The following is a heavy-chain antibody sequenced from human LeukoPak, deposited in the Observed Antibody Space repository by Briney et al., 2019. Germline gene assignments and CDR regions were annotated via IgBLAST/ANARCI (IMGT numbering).Heavy chain of an antibody. D-gene: IGHD3-10*01. Sequence: SQTLSLTCTVSGGSISSGGYYWSWIRQHPGKGLEWIGYIYYSGSTYYNPSLKSRVTISVDTSKNQFSLKLSSVTAADTAVYYCARGVTSYYYGSGSRWGQGTLVTVSS. CDR2: IYYSGST. CDR1: GGSISSGGYY. V-gene: IGHV4-31*03. J-gene: IGHJ4*02. CDR3: ARGVTSYYYGSGSR.